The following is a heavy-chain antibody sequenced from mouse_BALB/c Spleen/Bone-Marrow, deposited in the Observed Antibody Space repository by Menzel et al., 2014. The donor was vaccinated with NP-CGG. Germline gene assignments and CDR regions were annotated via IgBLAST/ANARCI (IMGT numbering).Heavy chain of an antibody. V-gene: IGHV5-6-5*01. Sequence: DVKLVESGGGLVKPGGSLKLSCAASGFTFSSYAMSWVRQTPEKRPEWVASISSGGSTYYPDSVKGRFTISRDNARNILYLQMSSLRSEDTAMYYCARGGLRYFDVWGAGTTVTVSS. D-gene: IGHD3-2*02. J-gene: IGHJ1*01. CDR1: GFTFSSYA. CDR3: ARGGLRYFDV. CDR2: ISSGGST.